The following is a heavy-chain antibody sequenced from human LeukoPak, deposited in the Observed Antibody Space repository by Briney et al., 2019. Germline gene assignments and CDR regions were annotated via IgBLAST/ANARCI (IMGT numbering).Heavy chain of an antibody. D-gene: IGHD3-10*01. CDR1: GYTFTRYY. V-gene: IGHV1-2*02. CDR2: IDPNTSGT. J-gene: IGHJ3*01. CDR3: TKNQYSGTIITLLDPFDV. Sequence: ASVKVSCKASGYTFTRYYIHWLRQAPGQGIEWMGWIDPNTSGTNFAQKFQGRITMTRDTSINTVYMELNRLRSDDTAVYYCTKNQYSGTIITLLDPFDVWGQGTMVTVSS.